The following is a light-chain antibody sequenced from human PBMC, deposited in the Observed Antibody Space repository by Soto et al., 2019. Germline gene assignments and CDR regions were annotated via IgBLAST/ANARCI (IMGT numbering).Light chain of an antibody. V-gene: IGLV1-47*01. Sequence: QSVLTQPPSASGTPGQRVTISCSGSSSNIGSNYVYWYHQLPGTAPKLVIYRNNQRPSGVPDRISGSKSGTSASLAISGLRSDDESDYYCVAWDDSLSGYVFGTGTKLTVL. J-gene: IGLJ1*01. CDR3: VAWDDSLSGYV. CDR2: RNN. CDR1: SSNIGSNY.